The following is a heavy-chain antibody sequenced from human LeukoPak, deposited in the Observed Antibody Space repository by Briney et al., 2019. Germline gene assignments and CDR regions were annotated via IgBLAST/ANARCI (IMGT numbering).Heavy chain of an antibody. CDR1: GLTFSSYA. J-gene: IGHJ4*02. Sequence: GGSLRISCAASGLTFSSYALSWVRKAPGKGLEWFSTISGSGGSTYYADSVKGRFTISRDNSKNTQSLQMNSLRAEDTAVYYCLGYCSGGNCYSGGYWGQGTLVTVSS. D-gene: IGHD2-15*01. CDR2: ISGSGGST. V-gene: IGHV3-23*01. CDR3: LGYCSGGNCYSGGY.